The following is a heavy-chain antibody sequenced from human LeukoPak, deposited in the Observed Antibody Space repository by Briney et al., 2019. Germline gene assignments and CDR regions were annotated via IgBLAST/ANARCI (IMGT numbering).Heavy chain of an antibody. Sequence: LSGGSLRLSCAASGFTVSSNYMSWVRQAPGKGLEWVSAISGSGGSTYYADSVKARFTISRDNSKNTLYLQMNSLRAEDTAVYYCAQSREGITMIVADEQYYFDYWGQGTLVTVSS. V-gene: IGHV3-23*01. CDR1: GFTVSSNY. CDR2: ISGSGGST. J-gene: IGHJ4*02. D-gene: IGHD3-22*01. CDR3: AQSREGITMIVADEQYYFDY.